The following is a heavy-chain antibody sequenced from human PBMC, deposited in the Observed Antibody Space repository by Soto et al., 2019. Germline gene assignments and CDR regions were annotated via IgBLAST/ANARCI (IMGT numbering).Heavy chain of an antibody. CDR1: GFIFSSYD. J-gene: IGHJ4*02. CDR3: ARTMKGYSATFDY. D-gene: IGHD3-22*01. V-gene: IGHV3-13*01. Sequence: TGGSLRLSCAASGFIFSSYDVHWVRQAPGKGLEWVSVITTTGDTYYAASVKGRFTISRENAENSLYLQMNSLRAEDAAVYYCARTMKGYSATFDYWGQGTLVTVSS. CDR2: ITTTGDT.